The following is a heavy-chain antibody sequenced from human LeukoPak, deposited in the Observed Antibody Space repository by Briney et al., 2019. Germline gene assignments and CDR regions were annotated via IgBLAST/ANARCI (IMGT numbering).Heavy chain of an antibody. CDR1: GFTFSTHN. J-gene: IGHJ4*02. CDR3: ARGPIAAPSDY. D-gene: IGHD6-13*01. V-gene: IGHV3-21*04. Sequence: GGSLRLSCAASGFTFSTHNMCWVRQAPGKGLEWVSSISTTSYIYYADSLKGRFTISRDNAKNSLFLQMNSLRAEDTAVYYCARGPIAAPSDYWGQGTLVTVSS. CDR2: ISTTSYI.